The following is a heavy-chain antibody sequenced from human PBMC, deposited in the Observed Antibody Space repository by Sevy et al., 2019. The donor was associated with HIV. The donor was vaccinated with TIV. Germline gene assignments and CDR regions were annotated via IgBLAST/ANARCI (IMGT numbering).Heavy chain of an antibody. CDR1: GYTLTQLS. CDR2: FDPEDGET. Sequence: ASVKVSCKVSGYTLTQLSMHWVRQAPGKGLEWMASFDPEDGETIYAQKFQGRVTMTEDTSTDTAYMELSSLRSEDTAVYYCATTKDYYDNSAYPFDYWGQGTLVTVSP. CDR3: ATTKDYYDNSAYPFDY. V-gene: IGHV1-24*01. J-gene: IGHJ4*02. D-gene: IGHD3-22*01.